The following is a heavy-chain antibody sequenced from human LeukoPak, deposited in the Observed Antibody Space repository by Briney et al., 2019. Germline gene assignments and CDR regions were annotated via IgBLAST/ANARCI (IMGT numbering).Heavy chain of an antibody. Sequence: GGSLRLSCVASGFTFSSYSMNWVRQAPGKGLEWVSSISSSSSYIYYADSVKGRFTISRDNAKNSLYLQMNSLRAEDTAVYYCARDYYDSSGYYVLFQHWGQGTLVTVSS. D-gene: IGHD3-22*01. V-gene: IGHV3-21*01. J-gene: IGHJ1*01. CDR1: GFTFSSYS. CDR2: ISSSSSYI. CDR3: ARDYYDSSGYYVLFQH.